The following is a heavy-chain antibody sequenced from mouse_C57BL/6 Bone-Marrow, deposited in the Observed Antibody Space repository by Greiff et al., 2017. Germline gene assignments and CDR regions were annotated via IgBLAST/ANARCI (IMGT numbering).Heavy chain of an antibody. CDR2: IDPSDSET. J-gene: IGHJ3*01. CDR3: ARGVLGNYVFAY. CDR1: GYTFTSYW. D-gene: IGHD2-1*01. V-gene: IGHV1-52*01. Sequence: QVQLQQPGAELVRPGSSVKLSCKASGYTFTSYWMHWVKQRPIQGLEWIGNIDPSDSETHYNQKFKDKATLTVDKSSSTAYMQLSSLTSEDAAVYDCARGVLGNYVFAYGGQGTLVTVSA.